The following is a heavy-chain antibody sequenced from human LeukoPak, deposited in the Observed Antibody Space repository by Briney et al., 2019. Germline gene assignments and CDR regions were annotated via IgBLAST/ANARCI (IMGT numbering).Heavy chain of an antibody. Sequence: KTGGSLRLSCAASVLSLPGYYMSCVRQAPGKQLEWISYITASGSSTDYADSVKGRFTISRDNANDSVVLQMDRPRAEDTAVYYCTRERGGSYHAFEPWGQGTLVSVSS. CDR2: ITASGSST. D-gene: IGHD3-16*01. V-gene: IGHV3-11*01. J-gene: IGHJ5*02. CDR3: TRERGGSYHAFEP. CDR1: VLSLPGYY.